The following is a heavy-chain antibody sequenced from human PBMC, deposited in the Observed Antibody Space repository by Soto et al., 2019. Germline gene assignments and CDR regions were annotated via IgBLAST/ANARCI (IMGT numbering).Heavy chain of an antibody. V-gene: IGHV1-69*01. CDR3: ARPRQQLVRLQYYSAMDF. CDR1: GGTLSNNA. CDR2: IIPIFGTT. J-gene: IGHJ6*02. Sequence: QVQLVQSGAEVKEPGSSVKVSCKASGGTLSNNAISWVRQAPGQGLEWMGGIIPIFGTTNYAQKFQGRLTITADESTRTGYMELSSLRSEDTAVYCCARPRQQLVRLQYYSAMDFWGQGTTVTVSS. D-gene: IGHD6-13*01.